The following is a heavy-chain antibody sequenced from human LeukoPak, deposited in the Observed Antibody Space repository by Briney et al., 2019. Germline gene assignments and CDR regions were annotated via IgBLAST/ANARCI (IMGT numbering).Heavy chain of an antibody. CDR2: INYDGSFT. V-gene: IGHV3-74*01. J-gene: IGHJ4*02. CDR1: GFTFTNYW. Sequence: GGSLRLSCAASGFTFTNYWMHWVRQAPGKGLVWVSRINYDGSFTNYADSVKGRFTISRDNAKNSLYLQMNSLRAEDTAVYYCARETNDYWGQGTLVTVSS. CDR3: ARETNDY. D-gene: IGHD1-14*01.